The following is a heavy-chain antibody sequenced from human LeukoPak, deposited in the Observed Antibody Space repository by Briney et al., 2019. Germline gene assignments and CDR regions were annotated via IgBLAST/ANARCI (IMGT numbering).Heavy chain of an antibody. CDR3: ASYYDILTGYYSVHAFDI. D-gene: IGHD3-9*01. CDR1: GYXFTGYY. V-gene: IGHV1-2*02. CDR2: INPNSGGT. J-gene: IGHJ3*02. Sequence: ASVKVSCEASGYXFTGYYMHWVRQAPGQGLEWMGWINPNSGGTNYAQKLQGRVTMTRDTAISTAYMELSRLRSDDPAVYYCASYYDILTGYYSVHAFDIWGQETMGTVS.